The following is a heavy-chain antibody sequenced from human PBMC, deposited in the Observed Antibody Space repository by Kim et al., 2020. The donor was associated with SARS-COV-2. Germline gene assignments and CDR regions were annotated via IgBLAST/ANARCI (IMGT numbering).Heavy chain of an antibody. CDR3: ARHERRQLAFDY. D-gene: IGHD6-13*01. Sequence: YYTPSPKIRVTISVDPSKNQFSLKLSSVTAADTAVYYCARHERRQLAFDYWGQGTLVTVSS. V-gene: IGHV4-39*01. J-gene: IGHJ4*02.